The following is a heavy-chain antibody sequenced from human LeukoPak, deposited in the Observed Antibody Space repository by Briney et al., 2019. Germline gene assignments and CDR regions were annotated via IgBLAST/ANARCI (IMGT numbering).Heavy chain of an antibody. J-gene: IGHJ3*02. CDR1: GFTSADHA. CDR2: ISWNSATI. Sequence: GRSLRLSCAGSGFTSADHAMHWVRQAPGKGLEWVSRISWNSATIYYADFVKGRFTISRDNAKNSLYLQMNSLRAEDTAVYYCAREGRYYYDTKRDAFDIWGQGTMVTVSS. CDR3: AREGRYYYDTKRDAFDI. D-gene: IGHD3-22*01. V-gene: IGHV3-9*02.